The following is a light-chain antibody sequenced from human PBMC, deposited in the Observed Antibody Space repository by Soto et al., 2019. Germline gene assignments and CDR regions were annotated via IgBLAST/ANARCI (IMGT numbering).Light chain of an antibody. CDR1: QSLLHSNGYNY. J-gene: IGKJ3*01. CDR2: LGS. CDR3: MPGLQTRIT. V-gene: IGKV2-28*01. Sequence: DIVMTQSPRSLPVTPGEPASISCRSSQSLLHSNGYNYLDWYLQKPGQSPQLLIYLGSNRASGVPARFSGSGSGTDFTLKISRVEAEDVGVYYCMPGLQTRITFGPGTKVEIK.